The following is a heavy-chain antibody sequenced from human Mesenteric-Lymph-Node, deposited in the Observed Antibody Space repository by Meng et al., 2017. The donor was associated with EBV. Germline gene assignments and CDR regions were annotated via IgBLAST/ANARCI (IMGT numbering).Heavy chain of an antibody. CDR2: NGPYNGDT. CDR1: GYNFTSYG. D-gene: IGHD6-19*01. V-gene: IGHV1-18*01. CDR3: ARVDSSGWYGEGVVDY. Sequence: QVQLVQFGAEVEKRGASWKVSGKASGYNFTSYGISWVRQAPGQGLEWMGWNGPYNGDTNYAQKLQGRVTMTTDTSTTTAYMELRGLRSDDTAVYYCARVDSSGWYGEGVVDYWGQGTLVTVSS. J-gene: IGHJ4*02.